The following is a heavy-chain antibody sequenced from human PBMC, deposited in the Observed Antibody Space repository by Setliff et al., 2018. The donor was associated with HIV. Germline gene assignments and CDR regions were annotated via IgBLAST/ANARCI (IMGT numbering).Heavy chain of an antibody. CDR1: GYTFTTYA. D-gene: IGHD3-3*01. V-gene: IGHV7-4-1*02. CDR3: ARNYYDVWSPSFGGWFDP. J-gene: IGHJ5*02. Sequence: ASVKVSCKASGYTFTTYAMNWVRQAPGQGPEWMGWINTNTGNPTYAQGFTGRFVFPLDTSVSTAYLQISSLKAEDTAVYYCARNYYDVWSPSFGGWFDPWGQGTQVTVPQ. CDR2: INTNTGNP.